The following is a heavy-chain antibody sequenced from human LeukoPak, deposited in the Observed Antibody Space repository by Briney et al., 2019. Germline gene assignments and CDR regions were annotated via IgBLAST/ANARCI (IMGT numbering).Heavy chain of an antibody. Sequence: SETLSLTCTVSSGSISSGTYYWSWIRQPAGKGLEWIGRIYSSGSTNYNPSLKSRVTISVDTSKNQFSLKLSSVTAADTAVYXXXXXGAAAAAYYYYYYMDVWGKGTTVTISS. V-gene: IGHV4-61*02. CDR2: IYSSGST. CDR3: XXXGAAAAAYYYYYYMDV. J-gene: IGHJ6*03. D-gene: IGHD6-13*01. CDR1: SGSISSGTYY.